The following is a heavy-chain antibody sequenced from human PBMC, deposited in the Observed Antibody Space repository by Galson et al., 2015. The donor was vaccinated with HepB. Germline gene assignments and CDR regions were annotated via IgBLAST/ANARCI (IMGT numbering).Heavy chain of an antibody. V-gene: IGHV1-3*01. Sequence: SVKVSCKASGYTFTSYAMHWVRQAPGQRLEWMGWINAGNGNTKYSQKFQGRVTITRDTSASTAYMELSSLRSEDTAVYYCARNGQYSSSWYHVYYWGQGTLVTVSS. CDR2: INAGNGNT. CDR1: GYTFTSYA. J-gene: IGHJ4*02. CDR3: ARNGQYSSSWYHVYY. D-gene: IGHD6-13*01.